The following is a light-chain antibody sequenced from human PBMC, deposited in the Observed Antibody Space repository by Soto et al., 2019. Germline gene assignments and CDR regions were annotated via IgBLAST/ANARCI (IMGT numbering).Light chain of an antibody. V-gene: IGLV3-21*02. CDR3: QVWDRRKDHPVV. J-gene: IGLJ2*01. Sequence: SYELTQAPSVSVAPGQTARITCGGNNIAIKSVHWYQQKPGQAPVLVVYDDGDRPSGIPEGFPGSNSWNTATLTIPKVEGGEEGDYHCQVWDRRKDHPVVFGGGTKLTVL. CDR2: DDG. CDR1: NIAIKS.